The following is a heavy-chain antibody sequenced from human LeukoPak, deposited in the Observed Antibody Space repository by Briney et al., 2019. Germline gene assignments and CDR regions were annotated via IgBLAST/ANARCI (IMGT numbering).Heavy chain of an antibody. V-gene: IGHV3-33*01. CDR3: ARDEAPWGFGEGYTDY. CDR2: IWYDGSNK. J-gene: IGHJ4*02. Sequence: PGGSLRLSCAASGFTFSSYGMNWVRQAPGKGLEWVAIIWYDGSNKYYADSVKGRFTISRDNSKNTLYLQMNSLRAEDTAVYYCARDEAPWGFGEGYTDYWGQGTLVTVSS. D-gene: IGHD3-10*01. CDR1: GFTFSSYG.